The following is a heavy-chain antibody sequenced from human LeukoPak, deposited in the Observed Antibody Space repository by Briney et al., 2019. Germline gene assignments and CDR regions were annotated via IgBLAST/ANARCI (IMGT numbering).Heavy chain of an antibody. CDR1: GFTFSSYS. J-gene: IGHJ4*02. Sequence: GGSLRLSCAASGFTFSSYSMNWVRQAPGKGLEWVSSISSSSSYIYYADSVKGRFTISRDNAKNSLYLQMNSLRAEDTAVYYCARDGAVTNGRYFDYWGQGTLVTVSS. V-gene: IGHV3-21*01. CDR2: ISSSSSYI. D-gene: IGHD4-17*01. CDR3: ARDGAVTNGRYFDY.